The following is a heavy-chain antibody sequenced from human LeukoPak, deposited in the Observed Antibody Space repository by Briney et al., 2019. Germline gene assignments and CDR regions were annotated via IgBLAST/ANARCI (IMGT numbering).Heavy chain of an antibody. V-gene: IGHV1-8*01. CDR3: ARVFGSSWYEVDY. Sequence: ASVKVSCKASGCTFTSYDINWVRQATGQGLEWMGWMNPNSGNTGYAQKFQGRVTMTRNTSISTAYMELSSLRSEDTAVYYCARVFGSSWYEVDYWGQGTLVTVSS. J-gene: IGHJ4*02. D-gene: IGHD6-13*01. CDR2: MNPNSGNT. CDR1: GCTFTSYD.